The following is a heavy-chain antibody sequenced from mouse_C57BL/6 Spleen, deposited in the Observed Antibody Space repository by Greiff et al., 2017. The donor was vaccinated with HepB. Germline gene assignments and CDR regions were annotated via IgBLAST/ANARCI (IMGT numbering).Heavy chain of an antibody. J-gene: IGHJ1*03. D-gene: IGHD1-1*01. V-gene: IGHV1-50*01. Sequence: VQLQQSGAELVKPGASVKLSCKASGYTFTSYWMQWVKQRPGQGLEWIGEIDPSDSYTNYNQKFQGKATLTVDTSSSTAYMQLSSLTSEDSAVYYCARSLLTGYFDVWGTGTTVTVSS. CDR3: ARSLLTGYFDV. CDR1: GYTFTSYW. CDR2: IDPSDSYT.